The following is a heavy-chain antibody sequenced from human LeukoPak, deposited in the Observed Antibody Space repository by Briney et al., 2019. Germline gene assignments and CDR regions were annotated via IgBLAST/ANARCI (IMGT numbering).Heavy chain of an antibody. Sequence: PGGSLRLSCAESGFTFSSYGMHRVRQAPGKGLEWVAVIWYDGSNKYYVDSVKGRFTISRDNSNNTLYLQMNSLRAEDTAVYYCARENSGWFDPWGQGTLVTVSS. CDR2: IWYDGSNK. V-gene: IGHV3-33*01. D-gene: IGHD4-23*01. CDR3: ARENSGWFDP. CDR1: GFTFSSYG. J-gene: IGHJ5*02.